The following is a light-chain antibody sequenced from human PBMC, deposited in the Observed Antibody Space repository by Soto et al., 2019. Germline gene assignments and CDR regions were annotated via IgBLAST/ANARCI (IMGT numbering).Light chain of an antibody. J-gene: IGKJ2*01. CDR2: KAS. CDR1: QSISTY. Sequence: DIQMTQSPSTLSASVGDRVTITCRASQSISTYLAWYQQKPGRAPKLLIYKASNLESGVPSRFSGSGSGTEFTLTISSLQPDDFATYYCQLYDTYFTFCQGTKLQIK. V-gene: IGKV1-5*03. CDR3: QLYDTYFT.